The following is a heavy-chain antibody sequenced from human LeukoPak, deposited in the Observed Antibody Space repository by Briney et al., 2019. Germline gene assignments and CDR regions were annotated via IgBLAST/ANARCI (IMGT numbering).Heavy chain of an antibody. CDR3: ARAPVTSCRGAYCYPFDY. CDR1: GFTFSSYA. CDR2: TSSSDAGT. D-gene: IGHD2-21*01. Sequence: SGGSLRLSCAVSGFTFSSYAMSWVRQAPGKGLEWVSATSSSDAGTYHADSVRGRFTISRDNSKNTLYLQMNSLRVEDAAVYYCARAPVTSCRGAYCYPFDYWGQGTLVTVSS. V-gene: IGHV3-23*01. J-gene: IGHJ4*02.